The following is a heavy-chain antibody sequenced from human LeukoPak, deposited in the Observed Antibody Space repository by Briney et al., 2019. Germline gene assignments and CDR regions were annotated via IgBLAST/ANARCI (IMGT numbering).Heavy chain of an antibody. CDR1: GVTFSSYS. CDR2: ISSSSSYI. Sequence: GGSLRLSCAASGVTFSSYSMNWVRQAPGKGLEWVSSISSSSSYIYYADSVKGRFTISRDNAKNSLYLQMNSLRAEDTAVYYCAREVIAVAGSRFDYWGQGTLVTVSS. D-gene: IGHD6-19*01. CDR3: AREVIAVAGSRFDY. J-gene: IGHJ4*02. V-gene: IGHV3-21*01.